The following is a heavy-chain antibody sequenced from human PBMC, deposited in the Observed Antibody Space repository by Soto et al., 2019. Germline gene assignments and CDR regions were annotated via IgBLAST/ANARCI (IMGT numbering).Heavy chain of an antibody. CDR2: IYYSGST. J-gene: IGHJ4*02. CDR3: ARVLYSGIHLWPYDY. CDR1: GGSVSSGSYY. Sequence: PSETLSLTCTVSGGSVSSGSYYWSWIRQPPGKGLEWIGYIYYSGSTNYNPSLKSRVTISVDTSKNQFSLKLSSVTAADTAVYYCARVLYSGIHLWPYDYWGQGTLVTVSS. D-gene: IGHD5-18*01. V-gene: IGHV4-61*01.